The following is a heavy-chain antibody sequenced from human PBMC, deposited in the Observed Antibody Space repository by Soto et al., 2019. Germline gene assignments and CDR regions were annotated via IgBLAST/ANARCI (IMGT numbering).Heavy chain of an antibody. D-gene: IGHD5-18*01. CDR2: IYYSGST. V-gene: IGHV4-39*01. CDR3: ARSVDTSMVGFDY. J-gene: IGHJ4*02. Sequence: SETLSLTCTVSGGSISSSNYYWGWIRQPPGKGLEWIGSIYYSGSTFYNPSLRSRVTISVDTSKNQFSLRLSSVTAADTAVYYCARSVDTSMVGFDYWGQGTLVTVSS. CDR1: GGSISSSNYY.